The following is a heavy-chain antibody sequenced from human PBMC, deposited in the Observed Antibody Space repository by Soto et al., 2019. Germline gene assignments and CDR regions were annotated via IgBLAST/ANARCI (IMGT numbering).Heavy chain of an antibody. CDR2: ISYDGSNK. CDR3: AKATGRVVTAALDY. CDR1: GFTFSSHG. V-gene: IGHV3-30*18. J-gene: IGHJ4*02. D-gene: IGHD2-21*02. Sequence: QVQLVESGGGGVQPGRSLRLSCAASGFTFSSHGFHWVRQAPGKGLEWVAVISYDGSNKYYADSVKGRFTISRDNSKNTWYLQMSSLKVEDTALYYWAKATGRVVTAALDYWGQGTLVTVSS.